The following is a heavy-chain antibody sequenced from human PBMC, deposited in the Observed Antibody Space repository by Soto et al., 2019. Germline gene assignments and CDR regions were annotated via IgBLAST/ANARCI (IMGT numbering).Heavy chain of an antibody. CDR2: IIPIFGTA. D-gene: IGHD5-18*01. V-gene: IGHV1-69*12. CDR3: ARAAAKDPTAMVLNFDY. Sequence: QVQLVQSGAEVKKPGSSVKVSCKASGGTFSSYAISWVRQAPGQGLEWMGGIIPIFGTANYAQKFQGRVTTTAGASTSTAYMELSSLRSEDTAGYYCARAAAKDPTAMVLNFDYWGQGTLVTVSS. J-gene: IGHJ4*02. CDR1: GGTFSSYA.